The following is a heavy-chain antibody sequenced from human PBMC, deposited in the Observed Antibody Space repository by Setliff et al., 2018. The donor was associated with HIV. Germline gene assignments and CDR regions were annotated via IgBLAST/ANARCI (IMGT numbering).Heavy chain of an antibody. CDR2: IKQDGSEQ. V-gene: IGHV3-7*03. Sequence: GGSLRLSCAASGFTFSNYWMSWVRQAPGKGLEWVANIKQDGSEQFYVDSVKGRFTISRDNAKNSLHLQMNSLRAEDTAVYFCARGRGESRTNYFDYWGQGTLVTVSS. J-gene: IGHJ4*02. CDR1: GFTFSNYW. CDR3: ARGRGESRTNYFDY.